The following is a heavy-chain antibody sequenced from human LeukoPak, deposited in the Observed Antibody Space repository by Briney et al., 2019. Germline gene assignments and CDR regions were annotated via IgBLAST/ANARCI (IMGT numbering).Heavy chain of an antibody. CDR3: AKAVAGYYYYGMDV. V-gene: IGHV3-23*01. D-gene: IGHD6-19*01. CDR2: ISDSGGST. J-gene: IGHJ6*04. Sequence: GSLRLSCAASGFTLSGYAMSWVRQAPGKGLGWVSTISDSGGSTYYAVSVKGRFTISRDNSKNTLYLQMNSLRAEDTAVYYCAKAVAGYYYYGMDVWGKGTTVTVSS. CDR1: GFTLSGYA.